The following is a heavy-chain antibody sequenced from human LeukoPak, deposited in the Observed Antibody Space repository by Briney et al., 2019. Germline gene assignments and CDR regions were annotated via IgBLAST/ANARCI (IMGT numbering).Heavy chain of an antibody. CDR2: ISWNNDYI. D-gene: IGHD3-22*01. Sequence: PGGSVSLTCVTTGISFEDHAMYWVRQAPGKGLEWVSSISWNNDYIGYADSVRGRFTISRDNAKNSLYLQMNSLRPEDSAWYYCVKDTLDSSGYRHYFRHWGQGTLVIVSS. CDR1: GISFEDHA. V-gene: IGHV3-9*01. J-gene: IGHJ1*01. CDR3: VKDTLDSSGYRHYFRH.